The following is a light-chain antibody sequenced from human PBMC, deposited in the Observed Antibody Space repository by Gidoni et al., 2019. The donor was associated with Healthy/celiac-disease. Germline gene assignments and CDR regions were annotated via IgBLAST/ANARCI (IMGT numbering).Light chain of an antibody. V-gene: IGLV3-25*02. J-gene: IGLJ3*02. Sequence: SYELTQPPSVSASPGQTARNTCSGDALPNQYAYWYQQKPGQAPVLVIYKDSERPSGNPERFSGSSSGTTVTLTISGVQAEDEADYYCQSADSSGTYRVFGGGTKLTVL. CDR2: KDS. CDR3: QSADSSGTYRV. CDR1: ALPNQY.